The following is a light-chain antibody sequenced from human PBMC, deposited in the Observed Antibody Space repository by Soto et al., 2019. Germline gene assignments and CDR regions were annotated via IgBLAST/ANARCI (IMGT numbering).Light chain of an antibody. Sequence: DLVMTQSPDSLAVSLGERATISCRASPAICRDSSGRHLLAWYQQNPGQLPKLLIYWASTRESGVPDRLSGSGSGTDFTLSISSLQAEDVAVYYCQQVYNPPLFAFGQGNKLEI. CDR1: PAICRDSSGRHL. J-gene: IGKJ2*01. V-gene: IGKV4-1*01. CDR3: QQVYNPPLFA. CDR2: WAS.